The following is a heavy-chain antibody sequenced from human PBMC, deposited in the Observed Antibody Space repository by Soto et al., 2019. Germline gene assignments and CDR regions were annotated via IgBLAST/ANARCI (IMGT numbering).Heavy chain of an antibody. D-gene: IGHD3-16*01. CDR3: ARDFRPPHYDYIWGSPYAFDI. CDR1: GGSISSYY. Sequence: QVQLQESGPGLVKPSETLSLTCTVSGGSISSYYWSWIRQPPGKGLEWIGYIYYSGSTNYNPSLKSRVTISVDTSKNQFSLKLSSVTAADTAVYYCARDFRPPHYDYIWGSPYAFDIWCQGTMVTVSS. J-gene: IGHJ3*02. CDR2: IYYSGST. V-gene: IGHV4-59*01.